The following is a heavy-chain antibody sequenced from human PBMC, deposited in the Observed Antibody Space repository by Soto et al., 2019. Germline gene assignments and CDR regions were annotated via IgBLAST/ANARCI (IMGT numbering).Heavy chain of an antibody. CDR2: IYYSGST. D-gene: IGHD1-7*01. V-gene: IGHV4-31*03. CDR1: CGSISSGGYY. J-gene: IGHJ4*02. CDR3: ARVLAGTTLVDY. Sequence: QLQLQESGPGLVKPSQTLSLTCTVSCGSISSGGYYWSWIRQHPGKGLEWIGYIYYSGSTYYNPYLKSRVTISVDTSKNQFSLKLSSVTAADTAVYYCARVLAGTTLVDYWGQGTLVTVSS.